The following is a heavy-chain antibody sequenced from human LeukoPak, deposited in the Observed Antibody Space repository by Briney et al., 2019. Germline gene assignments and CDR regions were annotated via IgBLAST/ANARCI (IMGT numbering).Heavy chain of an antibody. V-gene: IGHV1-2*02. CDR2: INPNSGGT. Sequence: ASVKVSCKASGYTFTGYYMHWVRQAPGQGLEWMGWINPNSGGTNYAQKFQGRVTMTRDTSISTAYMELSRLRSDDTAVYYCARNGKAYARGATSYYYYYMDVWGKGTTVTVSS. D-gene: IGHD1-26*01. J-gene: IGHJ6*03. CDR1: GYTFTGYY. CDR3: ARNGKAYARGATSYYYYYMDV.